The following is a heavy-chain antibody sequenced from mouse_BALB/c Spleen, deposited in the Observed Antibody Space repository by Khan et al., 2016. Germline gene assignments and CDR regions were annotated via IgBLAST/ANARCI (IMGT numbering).Heavy chain of an antibody. Sequence: VQLKESGAELVKPGASVKLSCTASVFNIKDTYMHWVKQRPEQGLEWIGRIDPANGNIQYDPKFQGKATITADTSSNTAYLQLSSLTSEDTAVYYCARRGPIYYYGSSYGYWGQGTTLTVSS. D-gene: IGHD1-1*01. CDR3: ARRGPIYYYGSSYGY. CDR2: IDPANGNI. CDR1: VFNIKDTY. V-gene: IGHV14-3*02. J-gene: IGHJ2*01.